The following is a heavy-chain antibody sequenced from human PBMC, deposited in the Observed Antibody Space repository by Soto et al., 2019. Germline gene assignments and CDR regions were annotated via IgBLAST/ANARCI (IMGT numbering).Heavy chain of an antibody. D-gene: IGHD2-2*01. CDR2: IYYIGST. CDR3: ATAVYCRSASCYKWFDP. CDR1: GGSISSAYYY. V-gene: IGHV4-30-4*01. J-gene: IGHJ5*02. Sequence: SETLSLTGTVSGGSISSAYYYWSWIRQPPGKGLEWIGYIYYIGSTYYNPSLKSRVTISLDTSKNQFSLKLSSVTAADTAVYYCATAVYCRSASCYKWFDPWGQGTLVTVSS.